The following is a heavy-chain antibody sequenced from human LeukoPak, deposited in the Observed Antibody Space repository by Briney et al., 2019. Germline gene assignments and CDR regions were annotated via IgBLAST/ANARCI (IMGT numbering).Heavy chain of an antibody. CDR2: IDWDDDK. J-gene: IGHJ3*02. CDR3: ARIRIEYSSSSGDDAFDI. Sequence: SGPALVKPTPTLTLTCTFSGFSLSTSGMCVSWIRQPPGKALEWLARIDWDDDKYYSTSLKTRLTISKDTSKNQVVLTMTNMDPVDTATYYCARIRIEYSSSSGDDAFDIWGQGTMVTVSS. V-gene: IGHV2-70*11. D-gene: IGHD6-6*01. CDR1: GFSLSTSGMC.